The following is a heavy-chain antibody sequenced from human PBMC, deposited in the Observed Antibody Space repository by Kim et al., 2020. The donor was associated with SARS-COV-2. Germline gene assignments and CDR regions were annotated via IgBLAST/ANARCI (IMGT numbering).Heavy chain of an antibody. CDR3: ARAHGVITAYFDY. J-gene: IGHJ4*02. Sequence: AQKFQGRVTITADESTSTAYMELSSLRSEDTAVYYCARAHGVITAYFDYWGQGTLVTVSS. D-gene: IGHD3-22*01. V-gene: IGHV1-69*01.